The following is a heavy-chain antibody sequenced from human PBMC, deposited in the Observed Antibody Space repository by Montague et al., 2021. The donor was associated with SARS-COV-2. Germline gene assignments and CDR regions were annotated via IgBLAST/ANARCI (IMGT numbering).Heavy chain of an antibody. CDR3: ACHGGGGRCYFGMDV. D-gene: IGHD2-15*01. Sequence: SETLSLTCDVYGGSFSSYWSWIRQPPGRGREGVGQISHGGGTTYNPSLQKRVTISVDTSKNQVSLNLSSVTAADPAVYYCACHGGGGRCYFGMDVWGQGTTVTVSS. CDR1: GGSFSSY. J-gene: IGHJ6*02. CDR2: ISHGGGT. V-gene: IGHV4-34*01.